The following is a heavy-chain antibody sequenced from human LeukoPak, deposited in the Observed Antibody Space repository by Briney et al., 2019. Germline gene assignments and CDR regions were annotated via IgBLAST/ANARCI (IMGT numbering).Heavy chain of an antibody. D-gene: IGHD2-21*02. J-gene: IGHJ4*02. Sequence: GGSLRLSCAASGFTFSSYGIHWVRQAPGKGLEGVAFIRYDGGDKFYADSVKGRFTISRDNSKITLYLQMSSLRAEDTAVYYCAKDCGGDCSSTGVVHYWGPGTMVTV. V-gene: IGHV3-30*02. CDR1: GFTFSSYG. CDR3: AKDCGGDCSSTGVVHY. CDR2: IRYDGGDK.